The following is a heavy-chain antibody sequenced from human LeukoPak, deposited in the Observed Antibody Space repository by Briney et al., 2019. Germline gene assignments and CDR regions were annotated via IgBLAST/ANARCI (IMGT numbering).Heavy chain of an antibody. CDR1: GYTFTSYA. CDR3: AWSRGGYSYGRFDY. CDR2: INTNTGNP. Sequence: WASVKVSCEASGYTFTSYAMNWVRQAPGQGLEWMGWINTNTGNPTYAQGFTGRFVFSLDTSVSTAYLQISSLKAEDTAVYYRAWSRGGYSYGRFDYWGQGTLVTVSS. J-gene: IGHJ4*02. D-gene: IGHD5-18*01. V-gene: IGHV7-4-1*02.